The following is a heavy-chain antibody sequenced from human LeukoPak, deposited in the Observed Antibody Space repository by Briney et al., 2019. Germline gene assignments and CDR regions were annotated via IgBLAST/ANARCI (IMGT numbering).Heavy chain of an antibody. CDR2: IYYTGST. Sequence: PSETLSLTCTISGGSVSDYYWSWIRQSPGKGLEWIGYIYYTGSTTYYPSLKSRVTISADTSKNQFSLKLSSVTAADTAVYYCASRKLGNDYWGQGTLVSVSS. V-gene: IGHV4-59*02. J-gene: IGHJ4*02. CDR1: GGSVSDYY. CDR3: ASRKLGNDY. D-gene: IGHD7-27*01.